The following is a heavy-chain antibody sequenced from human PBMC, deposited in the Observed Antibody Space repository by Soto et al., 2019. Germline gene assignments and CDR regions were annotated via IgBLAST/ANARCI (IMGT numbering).Heavy chain of an antibody. D-gene: IGHD2-15*01. Sequence: EVQLVESGGGLVQPGGSLRLSCAASGFTFSSYWMHWVRQAPGKGLVWVSRINSDGSSASYADSVKGRFTMSRDNAKNTLYLQMNSLRAEDTAVYYCVRTSLVVAAATREDYWGQGTMVTFSS. CDR1: GFTFSSYW. CDR3: VRTSLVVAAATREDY. CDR2: INSDGSSA. V-gene: IGHV3-74*01. J-gene: IGHJ4*02.